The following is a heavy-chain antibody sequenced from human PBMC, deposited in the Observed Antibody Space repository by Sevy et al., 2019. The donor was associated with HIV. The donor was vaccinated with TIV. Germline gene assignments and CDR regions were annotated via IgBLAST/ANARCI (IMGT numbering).Heavy chain of an antibody. D-gene: IGHD1-26*01. J-gene: IGHJ6*02. V-gene: IGHV4-38-2*01. CDR2: ISHSGST. CDR3: ARVWSGSTYYYYYGLDV. CDR1: GYSISSGYY. Sequence: SETLSITCVVSGYSISSGYYWGWIRQPPGKGLEWIGSISHSGSTYYNPSLKSRVTISVDTSKNQFSLKLSSVTAADTAVYYCARVWSGSTYYYYYGLDVWGQGTTVTVSS.